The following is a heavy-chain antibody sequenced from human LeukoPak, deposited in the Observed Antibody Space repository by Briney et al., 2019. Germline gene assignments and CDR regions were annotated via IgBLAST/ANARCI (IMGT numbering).Heavy chain of an antibody. CDR2: IIPILGIA. D-gene: IGHD6-13*01. J-gene: IGHJ3*02. Sequence: GASVKVSCKASGGTFSSYAISWVRQAPGQGLEWMGRIIPILGIANYAQKFQGRVTITADKSTSTAYMELSSLRSEDTAVYYCAGDPKQQLVLLAFDIWGQGTMVTVSS. CDR3: AGDPKQQLVLLAFDI. CDR1: GGTFSSYA. V-gene: IGHV1-69*04.